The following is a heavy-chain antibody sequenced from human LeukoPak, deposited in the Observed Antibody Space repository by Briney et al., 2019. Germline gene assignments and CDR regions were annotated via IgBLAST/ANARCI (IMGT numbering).Heavy chain of an antibody. Sequence: GGSLRLSCAASGLSFSSYDMNWVRQAPGKGLEWVSYISSSGDTKYVDSVEGRFTISRDNAKNSLFLQMNSLSAEDTAVYYCARSFDHWGQGTLVTVSS. CDR3: ARSFDH. CDR1: GLSFSSYD. J-gene: IGHJ4*02. V-gene: IGHV3-48*03. CDR2: ISSSGDT.